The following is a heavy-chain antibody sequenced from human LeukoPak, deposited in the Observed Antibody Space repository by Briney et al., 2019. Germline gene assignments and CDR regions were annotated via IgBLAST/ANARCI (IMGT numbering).Heavy chain of an antibody. D-gene: IGHD1-26*01. CDR2: ISGSGGST. CDR3: AASRGSYYHINYFDY. V-gene: IGHV3-23*01. J-gene: IGHJ4*02. Sequence: TGGSLRLSCAASGFTFSSYAMSWVRQAPGQGLEWVSAISGSGGSTYYADSVKGRFTISRDNSKNTLYLQMNSLRAEDTAVYYCAASRGSYYHINYFDYWGQGTLVTVSS. CDR1: GFTFSSYA.